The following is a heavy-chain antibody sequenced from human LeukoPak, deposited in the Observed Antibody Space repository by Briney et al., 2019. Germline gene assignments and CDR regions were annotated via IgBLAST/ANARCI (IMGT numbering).Heavy chain of an antibody. CDR1: GGSISSGGYY. J-gene: IGHJ4*02. D-gene: IGHD3-10*01. V-gene: IGHV4-30-4*08. CDR3: ARDRKYGSETLRHLDY. Sequence: SQTLSLTCTVSGGSISSGGYYWTWIRQPPGKGLEWIGYISYSGNAYYNPSLKSRVTISVDTSKNQFSLKLSSVTVADSAVYYCARDRKYGSETLRHLDYWGQGTLVTVSS. CDR2: ISYSGNA.